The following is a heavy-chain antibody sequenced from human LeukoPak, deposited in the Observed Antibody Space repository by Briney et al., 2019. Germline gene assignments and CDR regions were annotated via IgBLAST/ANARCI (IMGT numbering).Heavy chain of an antibody. CDR3: ARRNIGARLGFDY. J-gene: IGHJ4*02. D-gene: IGHD6-6*01. V-gene: IGHV4-39*01. CDR1: GGSISSSNYY. Sequence: SETLSLTCTVSGGSISSSNYYWVWIRQPPGKGLEWIGIIYYSGSTYYNPSLKSRVTISVDTSKNQFPLKLSSVTAADTAVYYCARRNIGARLGFDYWGQGTLGTVSS. CDR2: IYYSGST.